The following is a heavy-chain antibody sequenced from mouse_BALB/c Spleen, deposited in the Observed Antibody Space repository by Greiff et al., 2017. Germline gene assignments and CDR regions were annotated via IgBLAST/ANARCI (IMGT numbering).Heavy chain of an antibody. V-gene: IGHV5-4*02. CDR2: ISDGGSYT. Sequence: EVKLVESGGGLVKPGGSLKLSCAASGFTFSDYYMYWVRQTPEKRLEWVATISDGGSYTYYPDSVKGRFTISRDNAKNNLYLQMSSLKSEDTAMYYCARGLYAMDYWGQGTSVTVSS. CDR1: GFTFSDYY. J-gene: IGHJ4*01. CDR3: ARGLYAMDY.